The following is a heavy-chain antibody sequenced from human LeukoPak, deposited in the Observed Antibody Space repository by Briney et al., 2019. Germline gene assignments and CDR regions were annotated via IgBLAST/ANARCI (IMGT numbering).Heavy chain of an antibody. CDR2: ITSGGTYM. D-gene: IGHD6-13*01. V-gene: IGHV3-21*01. J-gene: IGHJ4*02. CDR3: ARGFGSTWATEY. CDR1: GFTFSSYW. Sequence: GGSLRLSCATSGFTFSSYWMTWVRQAPGKGQEWVSSITSGGTYMYYADSLKGRFTISRDNAKNSLYLQMNSLRVEDTAVYYCARGFGSTWATEYWGQGTLVTVSS.